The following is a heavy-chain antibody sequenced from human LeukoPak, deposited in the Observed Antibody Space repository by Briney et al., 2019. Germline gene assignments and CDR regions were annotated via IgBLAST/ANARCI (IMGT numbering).Heavy chain of an antibody. CDR3: ARPSGYSSGWYVNWYFDL. D-gene: IGHD6-19*01. Sequence: PGGSLRLSCAASGFTFSSYAMSWVRQAPGKGLEWVSYISSSSSTIYYADSVKGRFTISRDNAKNSLYLQMNSLRAEDTAVYYCARPSGYSSGWYVNWYFDLWGRGTLVTVSS. CDR2: ISSSSSTI. CDR1: GFTFSSYA. J-gene: IGHJ2*01. V-gene: IGHV3-48*04.